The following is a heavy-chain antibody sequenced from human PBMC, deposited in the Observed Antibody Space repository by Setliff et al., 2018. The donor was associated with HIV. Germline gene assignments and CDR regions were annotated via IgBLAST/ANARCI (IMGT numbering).Heavy chain of an antibody. CDR1: VHTFASYG. CDR3: ARRDDNWNYRDWFDP. Sequence: ASVKVSCKASVHTFASYGITWVRQAPGQGLEWMGWINAHNGDTNYAQKFKGRVTMTTDTSTRTAYMDLRSLRSDDTAVYYCARRDDNWNYRDWFDPWGQGTLVTVSS. D-gene: IGHD1-20*01. J-gene: IGHJ5*02. CDR2: INAHNGDT. V-gene: IGHV1-18*01.